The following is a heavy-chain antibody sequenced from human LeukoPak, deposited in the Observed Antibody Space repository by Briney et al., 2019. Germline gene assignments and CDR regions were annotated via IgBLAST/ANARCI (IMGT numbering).Heavy chain of an antibody. D-gene: IGHD4-17*01. V-gene: IGHV4-30-2*01. CDR3: ATSRQMTTGPYYYGMDV. Sequence: PSQTLSLTCAVSGGSISSGGYSWSWIRQPPGKGLEWIGYVYHSGSTYYNPSLKSRVTISVDRSKNQFSLKLSSVTAADTAVYYCATSRQMTTGPYYYGMDVWGQGTTVTVSS. J-gene: IGHJ6*02. CDR1: GGSISSGGYS. CDR2: VYHSGST.